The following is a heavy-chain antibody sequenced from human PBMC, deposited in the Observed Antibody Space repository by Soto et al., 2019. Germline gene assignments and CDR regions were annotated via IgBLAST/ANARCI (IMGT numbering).Heavy chain of an antibody. D-gene: IGHD1-7*01. CDR3: ARDSDKWNYAGSFDV. CDR1: GFTFTSYS. CDR2: VSNDGYNK. J-gene: IGHJ3*01. Sequence: QVQLVESGGAVVQPGRSLRLSCVASGFTFTSYSLHWVRQAPGKGLEWVAVVSNDGYNKDYADSVKGRFAISRDNYKNTLYLQLNSLRTQDTAVYYCARDSDKWNYAGSFDVWGQGTMVTVS. V-gene: IGHV3-30*09.